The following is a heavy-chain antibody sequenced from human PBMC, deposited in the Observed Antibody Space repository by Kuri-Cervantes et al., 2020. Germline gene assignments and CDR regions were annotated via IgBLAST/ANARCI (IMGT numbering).Heavy chain of an antibody. CDR3: ARGPQAIVVVPATWEVYYYYGMDV. V-gene: IGHV3-30-3*01. J-gene: IGHJ6*02. Sequence: GESLKISCAAAGFTFSSYAMHWVRQAPGKGLEWVAVISYDGSNKYYADSVKGRFTISRDNSKNTLYLQMNSLRAEDTAVYYCARGPQAIVVVPATWEVYYYYGMDVWGQGTTVTVSS. CDR1: GFTFSSYA. D-gene: IGHD2-2*01. CDR2: ISYDGSNK.